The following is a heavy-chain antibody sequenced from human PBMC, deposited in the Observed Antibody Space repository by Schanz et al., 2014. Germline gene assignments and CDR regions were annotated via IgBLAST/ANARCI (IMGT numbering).Heavy chain of an antibody. CDR2: FIPILDVG. CDR1: GYTFTDYG. V-gene: IGHV1-69*09. CDR3: ARGPSQGYSYGHNIGAYYYGMDV. D-gene: IGHD5-18*01. Sequence: QVHLVQSGAEVKKPGASVKVSCKASGYTFTDYGVIWVRQARGQGLEWVGRFIPILDVGNYAQQFQGRVTITADKSTSTASMELSSLRSEDTAVYYCARGPSQGYSYGHNIGAYYYGMDVWGQGTTVTVSS. J-gene: IGHJ6*01.